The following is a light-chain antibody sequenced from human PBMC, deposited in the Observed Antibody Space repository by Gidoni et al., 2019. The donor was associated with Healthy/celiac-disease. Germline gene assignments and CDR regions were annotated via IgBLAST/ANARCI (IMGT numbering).Light chain of an antibody. V-gene: IGKV2-28*01. Sequence: DIVMTQSPLSLPVTSGEPASISCRSSQSLLHSNGYNYLDWYLQKPGQSPQLLIYLGSNRASGVPDRFSGSGSGTDFTLKISRVEAEDVGVYYCMQALQTPWTFGQXTKVEIK. J-gene: IGKJ1*01. CDR1: QSLLHSNGYNY. CDR2: LGS. CDR3: MQALQTPWT.